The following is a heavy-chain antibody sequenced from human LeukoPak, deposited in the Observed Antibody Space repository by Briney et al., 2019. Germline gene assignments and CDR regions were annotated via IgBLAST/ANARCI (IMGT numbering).Heavy chain of an antibody. J-gene: IGHJ4*02. D-gene: IGHD5-12*01. Sequence: ASAKVSRTASGYTFTGYYMHWVRQAPGQGLEWMGWINPNSGGTNYAQKFQGRVTMTRDTSISTAYTELSRLRSDDTAVYYCARADIVATIDYWGQGTLVTVSS. CDR3: ARADIVATIDY. CDR1: GYTFTGYY. V-gene: IGHV1-2*02. CDR2: INPNSGGT.